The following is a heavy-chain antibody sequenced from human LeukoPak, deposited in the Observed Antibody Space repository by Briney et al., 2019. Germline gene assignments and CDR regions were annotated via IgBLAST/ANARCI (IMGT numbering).Heavy chain of an antibody. V-gene: IGHV4-34*01. CDR3: ARDTHPADDYYYYYMDV. Sequence: SETLSLTCAVYGGSFSGYYWSWIRQPPGKGLEWIGEINHSGSTNYNPSLKSRVTISVDTSKNQFSLKLSSVTAADTAVYYCARDTHPADDYYYYYMDVWGKGTTVTVSS. CDR2: INHSGST. CDR1: GGSFSGYY. J-gene: IGHJ6*03.